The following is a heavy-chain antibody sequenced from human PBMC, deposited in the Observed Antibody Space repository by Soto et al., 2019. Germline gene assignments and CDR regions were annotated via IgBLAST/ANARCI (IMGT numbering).Heavy chain of an antibody. J-gene: IGHJ3*02. CDR2: ISYDGSNK. CDR3: ARDQSMSLAGAFDI. D-gene: IGHD2-21*01. Sequence: QVQLVESGGGVVQPGRSLRLSCAASGFTFSSYAMHWVRQAPGKGLEWVAVISYDGSNKYYADSVKGRFTISRDNSKNTLYLQMNSLRAEDTAVYYCARDQSMSLAGAFDIWGQGTMVPVSS. V-gene: IGHV3-30-3*01. CDR1: GFTFSSYA.